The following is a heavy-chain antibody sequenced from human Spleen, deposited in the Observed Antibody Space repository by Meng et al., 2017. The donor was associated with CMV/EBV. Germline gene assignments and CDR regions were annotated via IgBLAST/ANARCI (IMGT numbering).Heavy chain of an antibody. CDR2: ISSSSSTI. CDR3: ARVHYGGFDYFDY. J-gene: IGHJ4*02. Sequence: GGSLRLSCAASGFTFSSYSMNWVRQAPGKGLEWVSYISSSSSTIYYADSVKGRFTISRDNAKNSLYLQMNSLRAEDTAVYYCARVHYGGFDYFDYWGQGNLVTVSS. D-gene: IGHD4-23*01. V-gene: IGHV3-48*04. CDR1: GFTFSSYS.